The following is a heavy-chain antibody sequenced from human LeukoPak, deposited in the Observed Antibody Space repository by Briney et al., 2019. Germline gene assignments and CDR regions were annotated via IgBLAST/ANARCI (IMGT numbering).Heavy chain of an antibody. CDR3: ARDRARNCGGDCYSGT. Sequence: ASVKVSCKASGGTFSSYAISWVRQAPGQGLEWMGRIIPIFGTANYAQKFQGRVTITTDESTSTAYMELSSLRSEDTAVYYCARDRARNCGGDCYSGTWGQGTLVTVSS. CDR1: GGTFSSYA. D-gene: IGHD2-21*02. J-gene: IGHJ5*02. CDR2: IIPIFGTA. V-gene: IGHV1-69*05.